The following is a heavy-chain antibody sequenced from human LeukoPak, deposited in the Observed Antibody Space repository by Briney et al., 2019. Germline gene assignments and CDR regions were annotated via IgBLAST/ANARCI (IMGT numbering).Heavy chain of an antibody. CDR1: RFTFSSYA. Sequence: GGSLRLSCAASRFTFSSYAMSWVRQAPGKGLEWVSAISGSGGRTYYADSVKGRFTISRDNSKNTLYLQMNSLRAEDTAVYYYAKDKASLYDILTGYSHFDYWGQGTLVTVSS. V-gene: IGHV3-23*01. D-gene: IGHD3-9*01. J-gene: IGHJ4*02. CDR2: ISGSGGRT. CDR3: AKDKASLYDILTGYSHFDY.